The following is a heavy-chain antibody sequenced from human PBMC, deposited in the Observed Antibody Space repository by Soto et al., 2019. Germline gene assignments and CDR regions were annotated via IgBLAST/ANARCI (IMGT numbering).Heavy chain of an antibody. J-gene: IGHJ6*02. D-gene: IGHD3-10*01. CDR3: ARLWFGELLDYYGMDV. Sequence: PGGSLRLSCAASGFTFITYSMNWVRQAPGKGLEWVSYISSSSSTIHYADSVKGRFTISRDNAKNSLYLQMNSLRAEDTAVYYCARLWFGELLDYYGMDVWGQGTTVTVSS. V-gene: IGHV3-48*01. CDR2: ISSSSSTI. CDR1: GFTFITYS.